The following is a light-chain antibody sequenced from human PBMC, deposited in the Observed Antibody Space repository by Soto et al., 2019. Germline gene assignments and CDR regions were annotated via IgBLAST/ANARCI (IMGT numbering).Light chain of an antibody. CDR1: TNDVGGYNY. J-gene: IGLJ1*01. Sequence: QSALTQPASVSGSPGQSITISCTGTTNDVGGYNYVSWYQQHTGKATKLLIFEVSSRPSVVSNRFSGSKSSNTASLTISALQAEDEADYFCNSYTSSTSRPYVFGTGTKLTVL. CDR3: NSYTSSTSRPYV. CDR2: EVS. V-gene: IGLV2-14*01.